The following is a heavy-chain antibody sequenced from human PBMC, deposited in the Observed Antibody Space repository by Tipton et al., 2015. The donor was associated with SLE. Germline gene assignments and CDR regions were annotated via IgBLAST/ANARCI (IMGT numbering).Heavy chain of an antibody. V-gene: IGHV4-59*08. D-gene: IGHD4-11*01. CDR1: GVSISSDY. CDR2: MYYSGST. Sequence: TLSLTCTVSGVSISSDYWTWIRQPPGKGLEWIGYMYYSGSTDYNPSLKSRVTISVDTSKNQFSLNLSSVTAADTAVYYCARGGYSRYYSSMDVWGQGTTVTVSS. J-gene: IGHJ6*02. CDR3: ARGGYSRYYSSMDV.